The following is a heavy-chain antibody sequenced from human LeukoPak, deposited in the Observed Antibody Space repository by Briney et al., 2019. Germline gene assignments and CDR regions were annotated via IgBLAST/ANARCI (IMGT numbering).Heavy chain of an antibody. V-gene: IGHV3-7*01. Sequence: GGSLRLSCAASGFTFSSDWMSWVRQAPGKGLEWVANIKQDGSEKYYADSVKGRFTISRDNAKNSLYLQMNSLRAEDTAVYYCARDIDPRYSSSWYDYWGQGTLVTVSS. CDR3: ARDIDPRYSSSWYDY. J-gene: IGHJ4*02. D-gene: IGHD6-13*01. CDR2: IKQDGSEK. CDR1: GFTFSSDW.